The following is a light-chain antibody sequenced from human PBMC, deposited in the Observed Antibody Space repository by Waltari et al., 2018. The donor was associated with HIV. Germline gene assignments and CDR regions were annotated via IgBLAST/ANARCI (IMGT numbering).Light chain of an antibody. CDR3: QHHDNLPWT. CDR1: QDISNY. Sequence: DIQMTQSPSSLSASVGDRVTITCQASQDISNYLNWYQQKPGKAPKLLIYDASNLETGVPSRFSGSGSGTDFTFTISSLQPEDIATYYCQHHDNLPWTVGQGTKVEIK. V-gene: IGKV1-33*01. CDR2: DAS. J-gene: IGKJ1*01.